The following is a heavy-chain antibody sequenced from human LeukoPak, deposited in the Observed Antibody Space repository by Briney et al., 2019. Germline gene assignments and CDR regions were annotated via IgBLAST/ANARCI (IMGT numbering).Heavy chain of an antibody. V-gene: IGHV3-30*04. CDR3: ARDRVAFDI. Sequence: GGSLRLSCAASGFTFSSYAMSWVRQAPGKGLEWVAVISYDGSNKYYADSVKGRFTISRDNSKNTLYLQMNSLRAEDTAVYYCARDRVAFDIWGQGTMVTVSS. J-gene: IGHJ3*02. CDR1: GFTFSSYA. CDR2: ISYDGSNK.